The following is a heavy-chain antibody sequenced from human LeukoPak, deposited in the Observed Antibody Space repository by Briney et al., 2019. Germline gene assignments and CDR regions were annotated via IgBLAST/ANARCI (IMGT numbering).Heavy chain of an antibody. D-gene: IGHD4-23*01. J-gene: IGHJ4*02. CDR2: VSYSGST. CDR1: GDSITSYS. Sequence: SETLSLACSVSGDSITSYSWNWIRQPPGKGLEWIGFVSYSGSTNYNPSLKSRVTISIDTPKNQFSLKLSSMTAADTAMYYCARRVGGSDYFDYWGQGTLVTVSS. CDR3: ARRVGGSDYFDY. V-gene: IGHV4-59*01.